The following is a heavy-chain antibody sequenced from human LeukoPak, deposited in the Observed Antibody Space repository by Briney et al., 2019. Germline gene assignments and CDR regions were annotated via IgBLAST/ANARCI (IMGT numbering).Heavy chain of an antibody. CDR3: ARIMTTVTFFDY. CDR2: IGSSGTTV. J-gene: IGHJ4*02. Sequence: GGSLRLSCGASGFTFSSYAMNWVRQAPGRGWDWVAYIGSSGTTVYYANSVKGRFTISRDNAENSLYLQMNSLRIEDTAVYYCARIMTTVTFFDYWGQGTLVTVSS. V-gene: IGHV3-48*03. D-gene: IGHD4-17*01. CDR1: GFTFSSYA.